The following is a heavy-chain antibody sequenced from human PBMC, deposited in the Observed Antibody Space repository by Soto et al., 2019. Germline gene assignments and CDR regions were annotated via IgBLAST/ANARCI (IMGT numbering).Heavy chain of an antibody. CDR3: ARDGTPRGYLGGNWYFDL. J-gene: IGHJ2*01. D-gene: IGHD5-18*01. CDR2: IIPILGIA. V-gene: IGHV1-69*08. CDR1: GGTFSSYT. Sequence: QVQLVQSGAEVKKPGSSVKVSCKASGGTFSSYTISWVRQAPGQGLEWMGRIIPILGIANYAQKFQGRVTTTATXXTXTXXTELSSQRSEDTAVYYCARDGTPRGYLGGNWYFDLWGRGTLVTVSS.